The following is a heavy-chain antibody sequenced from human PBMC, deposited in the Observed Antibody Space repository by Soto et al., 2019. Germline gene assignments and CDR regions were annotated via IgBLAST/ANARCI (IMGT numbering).Heavy chain of an antibody. CDR3: ARGWYEDY. CDR2: INHSGST. D-gene: IGHD6-13*01. J-gene: IGHJ4*02. CDR1: GGSFSGYY. Sequence: QVQLQQWGAGLLKPSETLSLTCAVYGGSFSGYYWSWIRQPPGKGLEWIGEINHSGSTNYNPSLKSRVTISVDTSKNQFSLKVSSVTAADPAVYYCARGWYEDYWGQGTLVTVSS. V-gene: IGHV4-34*01.